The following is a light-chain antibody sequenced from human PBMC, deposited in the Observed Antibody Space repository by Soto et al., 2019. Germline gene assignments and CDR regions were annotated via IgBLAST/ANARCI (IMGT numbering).Light chain of an antibody. CDR2: GAS. J-gene: IGKJ1*01. Sequence: EIVLTQSPGTLSLSPGERATLSCRASQSVSSSYLAWYQQKPGQAPRLLIYGASSRATGIPDGFSGSGSGTDFTLTISRLEPGDFAVYYCQQYGSSPPTFGQGTKVDIK. V-gene: IGKV3-20*01. CDR3: QQYGSSPPT. CDR1: QSVSSSY.